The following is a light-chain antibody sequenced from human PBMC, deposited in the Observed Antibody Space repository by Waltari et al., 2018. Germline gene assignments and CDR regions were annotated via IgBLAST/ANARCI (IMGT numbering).Light chain of an antibody. V-gene: IGKV4-1*01. CDR2: WAS. Sequence: DIVMTQSPDSLAVSLCERATINSKSSQSVLYDSNKQNYLGWYQKKPGQPPKLRISWASTRESGVADRFSGSGSGTDFTLTISSLQAEDVAVYYCQQCYGLPLTFGPGTRVDIK. CDR3: QQCYGLPLT. CDR1: QSVLYDSNKQNY. J-gene: IGKJ3*01.